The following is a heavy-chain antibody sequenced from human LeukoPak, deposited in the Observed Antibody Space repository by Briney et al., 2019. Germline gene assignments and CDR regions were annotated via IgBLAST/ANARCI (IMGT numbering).Heavy chain of an antibody. CDR3: AREVVVAGNWFDP. J-gene: IGHJ5*02. Sequence: PSETLSLTCAVSGGSISSSNWWSWVRQPPGKGLEWIGEIYHSGSTNYNPSLKSRVTISVDKSKNQFSLKLSSVTAADTAVYYCAREVVVAGNWFDPWGQGTLVTVSS. CDR1: GGSISSSNW. CDR2: IYHSGST. V-gene: IGHV4-4*02. D-gene: IGHD3-22*01.